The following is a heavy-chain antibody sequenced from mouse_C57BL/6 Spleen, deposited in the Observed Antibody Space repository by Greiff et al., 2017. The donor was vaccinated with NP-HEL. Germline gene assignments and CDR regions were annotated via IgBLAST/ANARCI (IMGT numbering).Heavy chain of an antibody. CDR3: ARNRDNWYFDV. CDR1: GYTFTSYW. J-gene: IGHJ1*03. D-gene: IGHD4-1*01. V-gene: IGHV1-59*01. CDR2: IDPSDSYT. Sequence: QVQLQQPGAELVRPGTSVKLSCKASGYTFTSYWMHWVKQRPGQGLEWIGVIDPSDSYTNYNQKFKGKATLTVDTSSSTAYMQLSSLTSEDSAVYYCARNRDNWYFDVWGTGTTVTVSS.